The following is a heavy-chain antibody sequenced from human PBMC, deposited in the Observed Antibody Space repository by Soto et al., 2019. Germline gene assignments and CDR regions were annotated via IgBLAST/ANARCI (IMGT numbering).Heavy chain of an antibody. V-gene: IGHV4-38-2*01. CDR2: IYHSGST. CDR1: DYSIRSDYY. J-gene: IGHJ4*02. CDR3: ATVLSYSSGWYY. Sequence: SETLSLTCAVSDYSIRSDYYWGWIRQPPGRGLEWIGSIYHSGSTYSNPSLKSRVTMSVDTSKNQFSLKLNSVTAADTAVYYCATVLSYSSGWYYWGQGTLVTVSS. D-gene: IGHD6-19*01.